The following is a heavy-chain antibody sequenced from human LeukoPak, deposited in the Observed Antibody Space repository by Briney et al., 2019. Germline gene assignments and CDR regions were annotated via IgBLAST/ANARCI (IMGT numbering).Heavy chain of an antibody. D-gene: IGHD2-21*02. CDR3: ARNRAEVTVYWFDP. CDR2: ISYDGSNK. V-gene: IGHV3-30-3*01. CDR1: GFTFSSYA. J-gene: IGHJ5*02. Sequence: GRSLRLSCAASGFTFSSYAMHWVRQAPGKGLEWVAVISYDGSNKYYADSVKGRFTISRDNSKNTLYLQMNSLRAEDTAVYYCARNRAEVTVYWFDPWGQGTLVTVSS.